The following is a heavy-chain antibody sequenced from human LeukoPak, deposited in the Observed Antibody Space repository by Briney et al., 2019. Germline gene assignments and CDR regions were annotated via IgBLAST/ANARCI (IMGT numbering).Heavy chain of an antibody. CDR1: GYTLTELS. D-gene: IGHD4-17*01. Sequence: ASVKVSCKVSGYTLTELSMHWVRPAPGRGLEWMGGFDPEDGETNYAQKFQSRVTMTEDTSTNTAYMELSSLRSEDTAVYYCATEGMTTVIRRYFDLWGRGTLVTVSS. CDR2: FDPEDGET. J-gene: IGHJ2*01. CDR3: ATEGMTTVIRRYFDL. V-gene: IGHV1-24*01.